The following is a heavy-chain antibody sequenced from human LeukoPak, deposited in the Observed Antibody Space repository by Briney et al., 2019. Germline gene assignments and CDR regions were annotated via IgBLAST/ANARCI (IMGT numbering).Heavy chain of an antibody. CDR2: ISWNSGSI. V-gene: IGHV3-9*01. J-gene: IGHJ4*02. Sequence: GRSLRLSCAASGFTFDDYAMHSVRQAPGKGLEWVSGISWNSGSIGYADSVKGRFTISRDNAKNSLYLQMNSLRAEDTALYYCAKDLDYYDILTGYSDWGQGTLVTVSS. CDR3: AKDLDYYDILTGYSD. D-gene: IGHD3-9*01. CDR1: GFTFDDYA.